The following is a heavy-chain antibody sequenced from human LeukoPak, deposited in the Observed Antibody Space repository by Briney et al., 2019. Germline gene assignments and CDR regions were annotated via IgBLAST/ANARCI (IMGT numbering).Heavy chain of an antibody. Sequence: GGSLRLSCAASGFTFSTYGIHWVRQAPGKGLEWVAVISYDGSNKYYADSAKGRFTISRDNSKNTVYLQMNSLRAEDTAVYYCAKDLPWFDYWGQGTLVTVSS. CDR2: ISYDGSNK. CDR3: AKDLPWFDY. CDR1: GFTFSTYG. J-gene: IGHJ5*01. V-gene: IGHV3-30*18.